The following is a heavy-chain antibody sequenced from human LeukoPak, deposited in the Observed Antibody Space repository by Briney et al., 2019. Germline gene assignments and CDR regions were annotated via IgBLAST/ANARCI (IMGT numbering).Heavy chain of an antibody. J-gene: IGHJ4*02. CDR3: ARVGSGAAALTY. CDR2: MNPNSGNT. Sequence: ASVKISCKASGYTFTSYDINWVRQATGQGLEWMGWMNPNSGNTGYAQKFQGRVTITRNTSISTAYMELSSLRSEDTAVYYCARVGSGAAALTYWGQGTLVTVSS. CDR1: GYTFTSYD. D-gene: IGHD6-13*01. V-gene: IGHV1-8*03.